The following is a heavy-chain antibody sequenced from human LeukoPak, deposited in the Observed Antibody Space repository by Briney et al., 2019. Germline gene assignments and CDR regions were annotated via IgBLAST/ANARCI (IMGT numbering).Heavy chain of an antibody. CDR2: ISSSGSTI. V-gene: IGHV3-48*04. Sequence: GGSLRLSCAASGFTFSSYSMNWVRQAPGKGLEWVSYISSSGSTIYYADSVKGRFTISRDNAKNSLYLQMNSLRAEDTAVYYCARDIRPVVYWGQGTLVTVSS. D-gene: IGHD2-2*02. CDR3: ARDIRPVVY. CDR1: GFTFSSYS. J-gene: IGHJ4*02.